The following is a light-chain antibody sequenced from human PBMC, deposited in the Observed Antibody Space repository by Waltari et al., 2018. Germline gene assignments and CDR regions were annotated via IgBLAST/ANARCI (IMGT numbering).Light chain of an antibody. CDR2: DVN. CDR3: SSYTTGSTRYV. V-gene: IGLV2-14*03. Sequence: QSALTQPASVSGLPGQPITISCTGTSSEIGAYNFVSWYQKHPGKAPKVMIYDVNNRPSGVSSRFSGSKSGNTASLTISGLQAEDEADYYCSSYTTGSTRYVFGSGTKVTVL. J-gene: IGLJ1*01. CDR1: SSEIGAYNF.